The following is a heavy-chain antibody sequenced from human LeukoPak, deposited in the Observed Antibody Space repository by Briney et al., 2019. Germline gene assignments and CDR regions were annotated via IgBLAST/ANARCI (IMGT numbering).Heavy chain of an antibody. D-gene: IGHD3-22*01. CDR3: AREAGAHRHWYYYVSSGYYHYFDY. J-gene: IGHJ4*02. V-gene: IGHV3-23*01. CDR2: ISGSGGST. Sequence: GGSLRLSCAASGFTFSSYAMSWVRQAPGKGLEWVSAISGSGGSTYYADSVKGRFTISRDNSKNTLYLQMNSLRAEDTAVYYCAREAGAHRHWYYYVSSGYYHYFDYWGQGTLVTVSS. CDR1: GFTFSSYA.